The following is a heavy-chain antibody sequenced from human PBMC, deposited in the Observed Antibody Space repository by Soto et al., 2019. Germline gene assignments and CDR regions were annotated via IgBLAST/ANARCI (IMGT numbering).Heavy chain of an antibody. CDR2: IVVGSGNT. CDR1: GFTFTSSA. D-gene: IGHD2-15*01. J-gene: IGHJ4*01. V-gene: IGHV1-58*01. CDR3: AAGVVVAASY. Sequence: SVNVSCKASGFTFTSSAVQWVRQARGQRLELIGWIVVGSGNTNHAQKFQERVTITRXXXXXXAXMELSSLRSEDTAVYYCAAGVVVAASYWG.